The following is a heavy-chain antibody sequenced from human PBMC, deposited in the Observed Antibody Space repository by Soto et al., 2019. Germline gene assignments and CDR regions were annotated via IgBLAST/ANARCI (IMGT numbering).Heavy chain of an antibody. CDR3: ARDRPIGYYYDSSGFT. CDR1: GYTFTSYY. J-gene: IGHJ5*02. D-gene: IGHD3-22*01. CDR2: INPSGGST. V-gene: IGHV1-46*01. Sequence: ASVKVSCKASGYTFTSYYMHWVRQAPGQGLEWMGIINPSGGSTSYAQKFQGRVTMTRDTSTSTVYMELSSLRSEDTAVYYCARDRPIGYYYDSSGFTWGQGTLVTVSS.